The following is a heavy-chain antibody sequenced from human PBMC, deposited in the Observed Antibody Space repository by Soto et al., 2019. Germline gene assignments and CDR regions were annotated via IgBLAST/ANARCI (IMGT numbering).Heavy chain of an antibody. Sequence: AGSLRLSCAASGFTFSTYWMHWVRQASGKGLVWVPRLDNDGTNTRYADSVKGRFTVSRDNGKNTVYLQMDSLRAEDTAVYYCARDGGTYFDYWGQGTLVTVSS. D-gene: IGHD3-16*01. CDR1: GFTFSTYW. CDR3: ARDGGTYFDY. V-gene: IGHV3-74*01. J-gene: IGHJ4*02. CDR2: LDNDGTNT.